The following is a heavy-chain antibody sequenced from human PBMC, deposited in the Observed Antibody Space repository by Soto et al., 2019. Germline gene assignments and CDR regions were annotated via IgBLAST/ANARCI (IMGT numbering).Heavy chain of an antibody. V-gene: IGHV3-48*03. Sequence: EVQLVESGGGLVQPGGSLRLSCAASGFTFSSYEMNWVRQAPGKGLEWVSYISSSGSTIYYADSVKGRFTISRDNAKNSLYLQMNSLRAEDTAVYYCARAASDPHIVVARSYNWFDPWGQGTLVTVSS. CDR1: GFTFSSYE. J-gene: IGHJ5*02. D-gene: IGHD2-21*01. CDR3: ARAASDPHIVVARSYNWFDP. CDR2: ISSSGSTI.